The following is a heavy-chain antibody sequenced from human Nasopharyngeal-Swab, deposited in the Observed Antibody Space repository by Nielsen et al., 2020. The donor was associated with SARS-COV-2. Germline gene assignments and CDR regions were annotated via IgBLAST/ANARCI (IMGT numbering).Heavy chain of an antibody. CDR3: ARAGALTTVNYYYYGMDV. Sequence: ASVQVSCKASGYTFTGYYMHWVRQAPGQGLEWMGWINPNSGGTNYAQKFQGRVTMTRDTSISTAYMELSSLRSEDTAVYYCARAGALTTVNYYYYGMDVWGQGTTVTVSS. V-gene: IGHV1-2*02. CDR2: INPNSGGT. D-gene: IGHD4-17*01. J-gene: IGHJ6*02. CDR1: GYTFTGYY.